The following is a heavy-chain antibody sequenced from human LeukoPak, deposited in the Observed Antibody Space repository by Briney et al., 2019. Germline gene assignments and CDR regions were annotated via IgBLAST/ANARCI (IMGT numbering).Heavy chain of an antibody. V-gene: IGHV4-38-2*01. CDR2: IYHSGST. CDR1: GYSISSGYY. CDR3: ASRVGATPYYYMDV. J-gene: IGHJ6*03. D-gene: IGHD1-26*01. Sequence: PSETLSFTCAVSGYSISSGYYWGWIRPPPGKGLEWIGSIYHSGSTYYNPSLKSRVTISVDTSKNQFSLKLSSVTAADTAVYYCASRVGATPYYYMDVWGKGTTVTVSS.